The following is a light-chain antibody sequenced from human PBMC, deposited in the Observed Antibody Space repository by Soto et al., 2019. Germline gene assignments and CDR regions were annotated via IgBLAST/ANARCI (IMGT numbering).Light chain of an antibody. CDR1: SRNVGVHDL. CDR2: EVN. CDR3: CSDARSSTWV. J-gene: IGLJ3*02. V-gene: IGLV2-23*02. Sequence: QSALTKPASVTGSPGQSITISCTGTSRNVGVHDLVSWYKQYPGKVPKLIIYEVNKRPSGVSNRFSGYKSGNTASLTISGLQAEDEADYYCCSDARSSTWVFGGGTKLAVL.